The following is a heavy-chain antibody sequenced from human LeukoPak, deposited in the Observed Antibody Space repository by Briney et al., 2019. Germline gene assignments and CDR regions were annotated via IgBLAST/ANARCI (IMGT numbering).Heavy chain of an antibody. D-gene: IGHD4-17*01. V-gene: IGHV3-23*01. Sequence: GGSLRLSCAASGFTFSSYAMSWVRQAPGRGLEWVSSIGGSGRGTYYAASAQGRFTISRDNSKRTVFLQMNSLRAEDTAIYYCAKAAYGDYVNWFDPWGQGTLVTVSS. J-gene: IGHJ5*02. CDR3: AKAAYGDYVNWFDP. CDR2: IGGSGRGT. CDR1: GFTFSSYA.